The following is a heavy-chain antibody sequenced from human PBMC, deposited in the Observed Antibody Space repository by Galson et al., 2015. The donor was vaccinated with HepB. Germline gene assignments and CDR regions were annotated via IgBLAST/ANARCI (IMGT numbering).Heavy chain of an antibody. J-gene: IGHJ6*02. D-gene: IGHD2-2*01. CDR3: TTYCSSTSPDYYYYGMDV. Sequence: SLRLSCAASGFTFSNAWMSWVRQAPGKGLEWVGRIKSKTDGGTTDYAAPVKGRFTISRDDSKNTLYLQMNSLKTEDTAVYYCTTYCSSTSPDYYYYGMDVWGQGTTVTVSS. CDR2: IKSKTDGGTT. V-gene: IGHV3-15*01. CDR1: GFTFSNAW.